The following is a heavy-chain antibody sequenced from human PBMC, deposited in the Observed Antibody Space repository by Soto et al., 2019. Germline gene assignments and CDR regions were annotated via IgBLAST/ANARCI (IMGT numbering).Heavy chain of an antibody. D-gene: IGHD3-10*01. CDR2: INHSGST. CDR3: ARGESSGSYFPYFSF. Sequence: SETLSLTCAVYGGSFSGYYWSWIRQPPGKGLEWIGEINHSGSTNYNPSFRSRVTISMDTSKNQFSLKLSSVTAADTAVYHCARGESSGSYFPYFSFWGQRTPVTVSS. CDR1: GGSFSGYY. J-gene: IGHJ4*02. V-gene: IGHV4-34*01.